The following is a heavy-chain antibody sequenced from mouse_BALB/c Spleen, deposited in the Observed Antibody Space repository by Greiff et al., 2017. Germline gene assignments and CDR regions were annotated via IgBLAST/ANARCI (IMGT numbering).Heavy chain of an antibody. CDR3: ARWYGNYWYFDV. Sequence: VQLQQSGAELVRPGSSVKISCKSSGYAFRSYWMTWVKQRPGQGLEWIGQIYPGDGDTNYNGKFKGKATLTADKSSSTAYMQLSSLTSEDSAVYFWARWYGNYWYFDVWGAGTPVTVSA. J-gene: IGHJ1*01. V-gene: IGHV1-80*01. CDR2: IYPGDGDT. CDR1: GYAFRSYW. D-gene: IGHD2-10*02.